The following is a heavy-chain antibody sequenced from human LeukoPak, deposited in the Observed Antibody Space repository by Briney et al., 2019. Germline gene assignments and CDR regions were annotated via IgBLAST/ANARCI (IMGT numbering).Heavy chain of an antibody. J-gene: IGHJ3*02. V-gene: IGHV3-48*02. Sequence: GGSLRLSCAASGFGFSSYNMNWVRQAPGEGLEWVSYISSSSTTIYYADSVKGRFTISRDNAKNSLYLQMNSLRDEDTAMYYCVGQDGFDIWGQGTMVTVSS. CDR1: GFGFSSYN. CDR2: ISSSSTTI. CDR3: VGQDGFDI.